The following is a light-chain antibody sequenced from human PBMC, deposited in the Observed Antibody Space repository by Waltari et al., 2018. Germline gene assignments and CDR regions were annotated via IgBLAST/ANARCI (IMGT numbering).Light chain of an antibody. CDR1: QDIINY. CDR2: DAS. Sequence: DIQMTQSPSSLSASVGDRVTITCQASQDIINYLNWYQQKPGKAPKLLIYDASNLETGVPSRFSGSESGTDFTFTISSLQPEDIATYYCQQYDDLPPLSFGGGTKVEIK. V-gene: IGKV1-33*01. CDR3: QQYDDLPPLS. J-gene: IGKJ4*01.